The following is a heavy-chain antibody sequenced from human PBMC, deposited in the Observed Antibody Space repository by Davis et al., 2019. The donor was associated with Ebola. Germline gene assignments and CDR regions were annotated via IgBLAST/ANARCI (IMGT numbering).Heavy chain of an antibody. Sequence: AASVKVSCKASGYTFTGYYMHWVRQAPGQGLEWMGWINPNSGGTNYAQKFQGWVTMTRDTSISTAYMELSRLRSDDTAVYYCASDLSADYYGMDVWGQGTTVTVSS. D-gene: IGHD3-16*02. J-gene: IGHJ6*02. CDR1: GYTFTGYY. CDR3: ASDLSADYYGMDV. V-gene: IGHV1-2*04. CDR2: INPNSGGT.